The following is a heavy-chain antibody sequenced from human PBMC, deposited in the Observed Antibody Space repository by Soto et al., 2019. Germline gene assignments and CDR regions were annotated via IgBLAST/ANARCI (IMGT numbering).Heavy chain of an antibody. V-gene: IGHV3-72*01. Sequence: EVQLVESGGGLAQPGGSLRLSCVGSGFSFSDHHMDWVRQAPGKGLEWVGRARNRAGSYTTEYAASVKGRFTISRDDSKNSLYVQMNSLKTEDTAVYYCSNSPVGEIGSGWGQGTLVTVSS. J-gene: IGHJ4*02. CDR1: GFSFSDHH. D-gene: IGHD2-21*01. CDR3: SNSPVGEIGSG. CDR2: ARNRAGSYTT.